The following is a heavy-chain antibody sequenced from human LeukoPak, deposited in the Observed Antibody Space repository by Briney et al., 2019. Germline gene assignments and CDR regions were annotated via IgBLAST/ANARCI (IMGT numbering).Heavy chain of an antibody. CDR1: GLTFDNYA. Sequence: PGGSLRLSCAAPGLTFDNYAMHWVRQAPGKGLEWVSGISWNSGSIGYADSVKGRFTISRANAKNSLYLQMNRLRAEDMAMYYCTKGGEMATIGGCFDYWGQGTLVTVSS. V-gene: IGHV3-9*03. J-gene: IGHJ4*02. D-gene: IGHD5-24*01. CDR2: ISWNSGSI. CDR3: TKGGEMATIGGCFDY.